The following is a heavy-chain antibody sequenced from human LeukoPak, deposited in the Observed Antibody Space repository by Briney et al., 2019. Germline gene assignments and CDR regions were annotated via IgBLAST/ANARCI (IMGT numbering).Heavy chain of an antibody. CDR1: GYTFTGYF. D-gene: IGHD1-26*01. J-gene: IGHJ4*02. CDR3: ARDSYGALDY. Sequence: ASVKVSCKASGYTFTGYFIHWVRQAPGQGLEWMGWISPNSGGTNYAQKFQGRVTMTRDTSISTAYMELSRLRSDDTAVYHCARDSYGALDYWGQGTLVTVSS. CDR2: ISPNSGGT. V-gene: IGHV1-2*02.